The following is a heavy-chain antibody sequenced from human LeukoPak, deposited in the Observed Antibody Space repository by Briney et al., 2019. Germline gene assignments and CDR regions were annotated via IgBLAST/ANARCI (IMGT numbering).Heavy chain of an antibody. CDR1: GFTFSDYY. Sequence: GGSLRLSCAASGFTFSDYYMSWIRQAPGKGLEWVSYISSGSSTIYYADSVKGRFTISRDSSKNTLFLQMNRLRPEDAAVYYCAKAPVTTCRGAYCYPFDYWGQGTLVTVSS. V-gene: IGHV3-11*01. CDR3: AKAPVTTCRGAYCYPFDY. J-gene: IGHJ4*02. D-gene: IGHD2-21*01. CDR2: ISSGSSTI.